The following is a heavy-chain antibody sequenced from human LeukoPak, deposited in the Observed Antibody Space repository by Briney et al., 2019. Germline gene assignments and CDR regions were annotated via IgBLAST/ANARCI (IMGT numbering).Heavy chain of an antibody. J-gene: IGHJ4*02. CDR1: GXTFSNHV. Sequence: GGSLRLSCAASGXTFSNHVVHWVRQAPGKGLEWVALVWSDGRDKYYADSVKGRVTISRDNSKNTLYLQMNSLRVEDTAVYYCARGYNYYGSGRLYGGFDYWGQGILVTVSS. CDR3: ARGYNYYGSGRLYGGFDY. V-gene: IGHV3-33*01. D-gene: IGHD3-10*01. CDR2: VWSDGRDK.